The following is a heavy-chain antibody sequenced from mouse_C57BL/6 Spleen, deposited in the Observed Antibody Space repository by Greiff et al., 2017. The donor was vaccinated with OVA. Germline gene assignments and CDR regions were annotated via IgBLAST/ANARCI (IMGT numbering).Heavy chain of an antibody. Sequence: VKLQQPGAELVKPGASVKLSCKASGYTFTSYWMQWVKQRPGQGLEWIGEIDPSDSYTNYNQKFKGKATLTVDTSSSTAYMQLSSLTSEDSAVYYCARWLYDYDVAWFAYWGQGTLVTVSA. J-gene: IGHJ3*01. CDR2: IDPSDSYT. D-gene: IGHD2-4*01. CDR1: GYTFTSYW. V-gene: IGHV1-50*01. CDR3: ARWLYDYDVAWFAY.